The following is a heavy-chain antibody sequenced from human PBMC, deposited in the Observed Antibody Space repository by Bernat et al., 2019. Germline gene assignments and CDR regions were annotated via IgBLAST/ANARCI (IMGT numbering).Heavy chain of an antibody. V-gene: IGHV3-43*02. J-gene: IGHJ6*02. CDR3: AKDLCITILRGLRSCYYGMDV. D-gene: IGHD3-10*01. CDR2: ISGDGGST. CDR1: GFTFDDYA. Sequence: EVHLVESGGGVVQPGGSLRLSCAASGFTFDDYAVHWVRQAPGKGLEWVSLISGDGGSTYYADSVKGRFTVSRDNSKNSLYLQMNSLRTEDTALYYCAKDLCITILRGLRSCYYGMDVWGQGTPVTVSS.